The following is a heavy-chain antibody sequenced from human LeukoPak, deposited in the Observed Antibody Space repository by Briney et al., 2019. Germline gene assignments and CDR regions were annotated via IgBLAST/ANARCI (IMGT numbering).Heavy chain of an antibody. V-gene: IGHV4-34*01. J-gene: IGHJ5*02. Sequence: SDTLSLTCAGYGWSLSGYYWSWIRQPPGTGLEWIGEINHSGSTNYHPSLKRRVTLSVDTSKNQLPLQLRSVTVADTDVYYCARGHAVVPAADPTVDWFEPWGQGTLVTVSS. CDR3: ARGHAVVPAADPTVDWFEP. D-gene: IGHD2-2*01. CDR1: GWSLSGYY. CDR2: INHSGST.